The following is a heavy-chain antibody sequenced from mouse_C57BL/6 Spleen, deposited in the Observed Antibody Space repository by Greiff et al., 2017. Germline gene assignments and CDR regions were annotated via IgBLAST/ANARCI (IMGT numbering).Heavy chain of an antibody. D-gene: IGHD1-1*01. CDR3: ANYYSSSPYAMDY. J-gene: IGHJ4*01. V-gene: IGHV1-42*01. CDR2: INPSTGGT. Sequence: EVQLQQSGPELVKPGASVKISCKASGYSFTGYYMNWVKQSPEKSLEWIGEINPSTGGTTYNQKFKARATLTVDKSSSTAYMQLKSLTSEDSAVYYCANYYSSSPYAMDYWGQGTSVTVSS. CDR1: GYSFTGYY.